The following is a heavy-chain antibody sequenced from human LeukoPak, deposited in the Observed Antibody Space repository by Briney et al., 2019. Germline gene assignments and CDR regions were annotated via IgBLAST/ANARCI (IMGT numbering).Heavy chain of an antibody. J-gene: IGHJ5*02. V-gene: IGHV4-34*01. D-gene: IGHD3-3*01. CDR1: GGSFSGYY. CDR2: TNHSGST. Sequence: SETLSLTCAVYGGSFSGYYWSWIRQPPGKGLEWIGETNHSGSTNYNPSLKSRVTISVDTSKNQFSLKLSSVTAADTAVYYCARGLTVLRFLEWLPTAAYNWFDPWGQGTLVTVSS. CDR3: ARGLTVLRFLEWLPTAAYNWFDP.